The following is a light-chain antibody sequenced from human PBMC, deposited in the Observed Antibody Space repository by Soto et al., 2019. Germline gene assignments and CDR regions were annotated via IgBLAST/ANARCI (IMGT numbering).Light chain of an antibody. CDR1: QSVGNN. V-gene: IGKV3-15*01. CDR2: ATS. CDR3: QQYGDSPLT. J-gene: IGKJ4*01. Sequence: EIVVTQSPATLSVSPGERATLSCRASQSVGNNFAWYQQKPGQAPRLLIFATSTRATGVPARFSGSGSGTEFTLTISRLQSEDFAVYYCQQYGDSPLTFGGGAKVEIE.